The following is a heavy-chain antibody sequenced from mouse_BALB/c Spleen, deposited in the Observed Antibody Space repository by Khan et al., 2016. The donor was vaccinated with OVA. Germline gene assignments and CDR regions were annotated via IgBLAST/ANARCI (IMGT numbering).Heavy chain of an antibody. Sequence: EVQLQESGPGLVKPSQSLSLTCTVTGYAITSDYAWNWIRQFPGNKLEWMGYINYRGNTSYNPSLKSRISFTRDTSKNPFFLLLNSVTTEATATYDCENDGNDHDDGRDCGGEGAAAAVSA. D-gene: IGHD2-2*01. V-gene: IGHV3-2*02. CDR2: INYRGNT. CDR1: GYAITSDYA. CDR3: ENDGNDHDDGRDC. J-gene: IGHJ4*01.